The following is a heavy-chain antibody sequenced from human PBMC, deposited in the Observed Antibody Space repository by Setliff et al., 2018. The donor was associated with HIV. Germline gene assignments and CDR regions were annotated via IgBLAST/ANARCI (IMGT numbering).Heavy chain of an antibody. J-gene: IGHJ3*01. CDR2: IYHRGGT. D-gene: IGHD3-16*01. V-gene: IGHV4-38-2*02. CDR1: GSSISSNSY. CDR3: ARDTGVDVAPDGRGYHTCGF. Sequence: SETLSLTCSVSGSSISSNSYWWAWIRQPPGKGLEYIGTIYHRGGTFNNPSLKIRVVMSVDTSKNQFSRKVTSVTAADPATYYCARDTGVDVAPDGRGYHTCGFWGRGTRVTVSS.